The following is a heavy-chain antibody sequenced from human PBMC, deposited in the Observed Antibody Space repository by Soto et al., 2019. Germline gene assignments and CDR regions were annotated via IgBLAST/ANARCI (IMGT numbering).Heavy chain of an antibody. J-gene: IGHJ3*02. D-gene: IGHD2-15*01. CDR3: AKSLFGGPDI. V-gene: IGHV3-23*01. CDR2: ISGGGGDT. Sequence: GGSLRLSCAVSRFTFSTHAISWVGQAPGKGLEWVSGISGGGGDTSYADSVRGRFTCSRDNSKNTLYLQMNSLRAEDTALYYCAKSLFGGPDIWGQGTMVTVSS. CDR1: RFTFSTHA.